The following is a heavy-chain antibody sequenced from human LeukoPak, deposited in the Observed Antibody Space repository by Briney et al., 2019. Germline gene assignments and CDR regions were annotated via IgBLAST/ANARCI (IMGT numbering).Heavy chain of an antibody. CDR2: IIPIFGTA. D-gene: IGHD2-2*01. CDR1: GGTLIRYA. CDR3: ARNIVVVPEVDYYYYYMDV. Sequence: SVKVSCKASGGTLIRYAISWVRQAPGQGREGRGGIIPIFGTANFAQKFQGRVTITADESTSTAYMELSSLRSEDTAVCYCARNIVVVPEVDYYYYYMDVWGKGTTVTVSS. V-gene: IGHV1-69*13. J-gene: IGHJ6*03.